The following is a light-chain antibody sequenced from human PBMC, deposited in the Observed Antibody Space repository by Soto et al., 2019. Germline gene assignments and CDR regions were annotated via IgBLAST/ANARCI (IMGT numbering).Light chain of an antibody. CDR2: DAS. CDR3: QQYNSFLSVT. CDR1: ETISSW. V-gene: IGKV1-5*01. Sequence: DIQMTQSPSTLSASVGDRVTITCRASETISSWLAWYQQKEGKAPKLLVYDASTLESGVPPRFSGSRSGTEFTLTISSLQPDDCGTHYCQQYNSFLSVTFGQGTRVEIK. J-gene: IGKJ1*01.